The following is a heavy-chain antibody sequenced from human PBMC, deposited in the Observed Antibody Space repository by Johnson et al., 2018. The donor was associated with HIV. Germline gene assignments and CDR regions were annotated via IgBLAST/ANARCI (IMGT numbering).Heavy chain of an antibody. CDR3: ARGKKQWLDEDAFDI. Sequence: VQLVESGGGLVQPGGSLRLSCAASGFTFSSYWMHWVRQAPGKGLVLVSRINSDGSSTSYADSVKGRFTISRDNAKNTLYLQMNSLRAEDTAVYYCARGKKQWLDEDAFDIWGQGTMVTVSS. V-gene: IGHV3-74*01. D-gene: IGHD6-19*01. CDR2: INSDGSST. CDR1: GFTFSSYW. J-gene: IGHJ3*02.